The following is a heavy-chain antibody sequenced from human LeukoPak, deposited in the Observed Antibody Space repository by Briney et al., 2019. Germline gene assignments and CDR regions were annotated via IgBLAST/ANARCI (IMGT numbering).Heavy chain of an antibody. D-gene: IGHD3-22*01. CDR2: IYYSGST. CDR1: GGSISSSSYY. CDR3: ARQLSGYSYYFDY. V-gene: IGHV4-39*01. Sequence: SETLSLTCTVSGGSISSSSYYWGWLRQPPGKGLEWIGSIYYSGSTYYNPSLKSRVTISVDTSKNQFSLKLSSVTAADTAVYYCARQLSGYSYYFDYWGQGTLVTVSS. J-gene: IGHJ4*02.